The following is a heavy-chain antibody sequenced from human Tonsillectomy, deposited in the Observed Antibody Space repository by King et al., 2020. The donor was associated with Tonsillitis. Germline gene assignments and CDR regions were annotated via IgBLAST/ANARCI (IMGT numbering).Heavy chain of an antibody. D-gene: IGHD2-15*01. CDR1: GFTFSGSS. CDR3: TRRVVTASRGMDV. CDR2: IGSKANNYAT. J-gene: IGHJ6*02. Sequence: VQLVESGGGLVQPGGSLKLSCAASGFTFSGSSMHWVRQASGKGLEWIGRIGSKANNYATAYAVSVKGRFTLSRDDSKNTTYLQRNSLKTEDTAFYYCTRRVVTASRGMDVWGQGTTVTVSS. V-gene: IGHV3-73*02.